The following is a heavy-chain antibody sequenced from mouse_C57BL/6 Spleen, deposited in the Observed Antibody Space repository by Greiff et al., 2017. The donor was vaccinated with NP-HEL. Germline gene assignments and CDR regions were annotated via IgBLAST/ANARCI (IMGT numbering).Heavy chain of an antibody. J-gene: IGHJ2*01. V-gene: IGHV14-4*01. CDR2: IDPENGDT. Sequence: EVQGVESGAELVRPGASVKLSCTASGFNIKDDYMHWVKQRPEQGLEWIGWIDPENGDTEYASKFQGKATITADTSSNTAYLQLSSLTSEDTAVYYCTTYSDYYGSSYDYWGQGTTLTVSS. CDR1: GFNIKDDY. CDR3: TTYSDYYGSSYDY. D-gene: IGHD1-1*01.